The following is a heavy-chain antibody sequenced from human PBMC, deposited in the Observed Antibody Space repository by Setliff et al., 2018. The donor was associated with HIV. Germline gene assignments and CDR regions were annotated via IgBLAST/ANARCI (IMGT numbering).Heavy chain of an antibody. Sequence: SETLSLTCAVYGESFSAYSWTWIRQPPGKGLEWIGEINHSGSTTYNPSLRGRVTVSVDTSKNQFSLKLSSVTAADTAVYYCARLGYCSRTTCYGYYYMDVWGKGTTVTV. CDR1: GESFSAYS. D-gene: IGHD2-2*01. CDR2: INHSGST. J-gene: IGHJ6*03. V-gene: IGHV4-34*01. CDR3: ARLGYCSRTTCYGYYYMDV.